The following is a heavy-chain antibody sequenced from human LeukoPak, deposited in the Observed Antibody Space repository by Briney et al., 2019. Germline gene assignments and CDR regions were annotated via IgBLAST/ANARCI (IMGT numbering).Heavy chain of an antibody. CDR1: GFTFSSYE. V-gene: IGHV3-48*03. CDR2: ISSSGSTI. CDR3: ARCRGSYYNLLFDY. Sequence: PGGSLRLSCAASGFTFSSYEMNWVRQAPGKGLEWVSYISSSGSTIYYADSVKGRFTISRDNAKNSLYLQMNSLRAEDTAVYYCARCRGSYYNLLFDYWGQGTLVTVSS. J-gene: IGHJ4*02. D-gene: IGHD1-26*01.